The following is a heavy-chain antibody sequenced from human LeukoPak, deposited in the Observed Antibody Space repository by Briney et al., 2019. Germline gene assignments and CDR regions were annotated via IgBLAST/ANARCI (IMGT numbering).Heavy chain of an antibody. CDR2: IYYSGST. CDR3: ARTIAVAGTGSGTFDY. J-gene: IGHJ4*02. CDR1: GGSISNYY. Sequence: SETLSLTCTVSGGSISNYYWSWIRQPPGKGLEGIGYIYYSGSTNYNPSLKSRVTISVDTSKNQFSLKVNAVTAADTAVYYCARTIAVAGTGSGTFDYWGQGTLVTVSS. V-gene: IGHV4-59*01. D-gene: IGHD6-19*01.